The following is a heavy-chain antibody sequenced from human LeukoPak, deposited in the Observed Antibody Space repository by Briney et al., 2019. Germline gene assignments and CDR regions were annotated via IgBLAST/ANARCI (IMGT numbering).Heavy chain of an antibody. Sequence: GGSLRLSCAASGFTFSNAWMTWVRQAPGKGLEWVGRIKSKIDGETTDYAAPVKGRFTISRDDSKNTLYLQMNSLKTEDTAVYYCTTDDVLGFWSGISSFDYWGQGTLVTVSS. J-gene: IGHJ4*02. D-gene: IGHD3-3*01. CDR3: TTDDVLGFWSGISSFDY. CDR1: GFTFSNAW. CDR2: IKSKIDGETT. V-gene: IGHV3-15*01.